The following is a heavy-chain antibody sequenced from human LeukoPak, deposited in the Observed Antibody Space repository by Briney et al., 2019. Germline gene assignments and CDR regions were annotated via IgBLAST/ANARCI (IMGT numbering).Heavy chain of an antibody. V-gene: IGHV3-7*01. CDR3: ARLKNAVTIFDC. CDR2: MREDGSDK. J-gene: IGHJ5*01. CDR1: VFTFSNFW. D-gene: IGHD4-17*01. Sequence: GGSLSLSCIASVFTFSNFWMSGVPQAPGRGLEWVASMREDGSDKYYEAAMKGRFTISRDNTKNSLYVQMSSLRDEDTAVYYCARLKNAVTIFDCWGQGILVTVSS.